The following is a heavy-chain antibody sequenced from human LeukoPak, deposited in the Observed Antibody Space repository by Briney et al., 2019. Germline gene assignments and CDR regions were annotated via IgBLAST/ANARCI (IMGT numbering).Heavy chain of an antibody. CDR2: IYSGGRT. V-gene: IGHV3-53*01. J-gene: IGHJ6*03. CDR1: GFTVSSNY. CDR3: ASSHGDYYYYYMDV. D-gene: IGHD3-16*01. Sequence: GGSLRLSCAASGFTVSSNYMSWVRQAPGKGLEWVSVIYSGGRTYYADSVKGRFTISRDNSKNTLYLQMNSLRAEDTAVYYCASSHGDYYYYYMDVWGKGTTVTVSS.